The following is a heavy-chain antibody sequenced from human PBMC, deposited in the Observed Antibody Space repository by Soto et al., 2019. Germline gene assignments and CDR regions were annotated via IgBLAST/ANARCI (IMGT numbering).Heavy chain of an antibody. Sequence: QITLKESGPTLVKPTQTLTLTCTFSGFSLSTTGVGVGWIRQPQGKALEWLALIYLDDDKRYSPSLKSRLTITNATSKNQVVLTVTNMDPLDTATYYCAHSDYIRTLDSWGQGTLVTVSS. D-gene: IGHD4-17*01. CDR3: AHSDYIRTLDS. CDR1: GFSLSTTGVG. J-gene: IGHJ4*02. CDR2: IYLDDDK. V-gene: IGHV2-5*02.